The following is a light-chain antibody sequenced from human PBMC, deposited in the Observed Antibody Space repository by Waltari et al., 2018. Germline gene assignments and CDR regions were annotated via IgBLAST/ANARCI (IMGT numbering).Light chain of an antibody. CDR2: DVT. J-gene: IGLJ3*02. V-gene: IGLV2-11*01. CDR1: GSDVGDFNS. CDR3: CSYAGIWV. Sequence: QSALTQPRSVSGSPGQSVTISCAGTGSDVGDFNSVSWYQQHPGKAPKLVIFDVTNRPSGVPDRFSGSTSGTSASLTVSGLQAEDEADYYCCSYAGIWVFGGGTKLTVL.